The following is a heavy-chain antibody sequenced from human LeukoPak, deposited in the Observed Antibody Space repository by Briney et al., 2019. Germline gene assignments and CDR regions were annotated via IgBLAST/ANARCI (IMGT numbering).Heavy chain of an antibody. CDR3: AREVRLGDLSSGY. D-gene: IGHD3-16*02. CDR1: GGSISSGGYY. CDR2: ISYSGST. Sequence: SETLSLTCSVSGGSISSGGYYWSWIRQHPGKGLEWIGYISYSGSTYYNPSLKSRLTISGDTSKNQFSLKLTSVTVADTAVYYCAREVRLGDLSSGYWGQGTLVTVSS. V-gene: IGHV4-31*03. J-gene: IGHJ4*02.